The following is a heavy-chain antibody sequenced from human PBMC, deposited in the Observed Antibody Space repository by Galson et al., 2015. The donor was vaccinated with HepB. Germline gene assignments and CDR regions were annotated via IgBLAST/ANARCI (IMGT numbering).Heavy chain of an antibody. CDR3: ASPRRDGYNSLDYDC. Sequence: SVKVSCKASGYTSTGYYIHWLRQAPGQGLEWMGWINPNTGGTNYAQTFQGRVTMARDASITTAYMELSRLRSDDTAVYYCASPRRDGYNSLDYDCWGQGTLVTVSS. V-gene: IGHV1-2*02. CDR1: GYTSTGYY. CDR2: INPNTGGT. D-gene: IGHD5-24*01. J-gene: IGHJ4*02.